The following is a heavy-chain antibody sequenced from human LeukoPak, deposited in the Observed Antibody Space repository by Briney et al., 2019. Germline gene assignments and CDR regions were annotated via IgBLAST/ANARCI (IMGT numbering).Heavy chain of an antibody. CDR2: ISGSVTTI. Sequence: GGSLRLSCAASVFTFSLHAMNWVRQAPGKGLEWVSYISGSVTTIYGEGSVKTRFTSSRGSSNNHLHLQKNRLRAEDTGLYYCAKDVCPSRGSSSWTIDYWGQGILVTVSS. CDR3: AKDVCPSRGSSSWTIDY. J-gene: IGHJ4*02. V-gene: IGHV3-23*01. D-gene: IGHD6-13*01. CDR1: VFTFSLHA.